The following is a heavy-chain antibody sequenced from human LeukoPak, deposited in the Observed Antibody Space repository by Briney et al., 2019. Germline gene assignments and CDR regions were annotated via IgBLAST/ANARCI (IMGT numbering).Heavy chain of an antibody. D-gene: IGHD2-15*01. CDR3: ARHIPSGVGVAAAGGGGFDY. CDR1: GGSISSYY. V-gene: IGHV4-59*08. Sequence: PSETLSLTCTVSGGSISSYYWSWIRQPPGKGLEWIGYIYYSGSTNYNPSLKSRVTISVDTSKNQFSLKLSSVTAADTAVYYCARHIPSGVGVAAAGGGGFDYWGQGTLVTVSS. CDR2: IYYSGST. J-gene: IGHJ4*02.